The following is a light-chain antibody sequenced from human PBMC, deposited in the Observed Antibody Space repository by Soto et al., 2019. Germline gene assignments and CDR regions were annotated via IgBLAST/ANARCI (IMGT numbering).Light chain of an antibody. CDR1: QSVNTH. Sequence: EIVLTQSPATLSLSPGERATLSCRASQSVNTHVAWYQQKPGQAPRLLIFDVSNRATGIPARFSGSGSGTDFTLTISSLEPEDFAIYYCQQRTNWPPWTFGQGTRVEFK. V-gene: IGKV3-11*01. CDR2: DVS. CDR3: QQRTNWPPWT. J-gene: IGKJ1*01.